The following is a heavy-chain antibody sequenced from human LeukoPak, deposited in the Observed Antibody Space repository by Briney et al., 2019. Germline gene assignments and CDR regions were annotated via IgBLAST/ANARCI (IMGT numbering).Heavy chain of an antibody. Sequence: GGSLRLSCAASGFTFSSFWMTWVRQAPGKGLEWVANIKEDGSGRYYVDSLKGRFTISRENAKNSLYLQINSLRAEDTAVYYCGREAGSGWYDYWGQGTLVTVSS. J-gene: IGHJ4*02. CDR1: GFTFSSFW. CDR2: IKEDGSGR. D-gene: IGHD6-19*01. CDR3: GREAGSGWYDY. V-gene: IGHV3-7*01.